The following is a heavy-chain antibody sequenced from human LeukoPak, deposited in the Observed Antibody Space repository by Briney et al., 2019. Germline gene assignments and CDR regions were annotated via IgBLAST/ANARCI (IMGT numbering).Heavy chain of an antibody. CDR3: ARVQKPLSYVY. Sequence: PGGSLRLSCAASGFIFRNNYMSWVRQAPGKGLEWVSLIYSDYTTYYADSVQGRFTISRDNSKNTLYLQMRSLRADDTAIYYCARVQKPLSYVYWGQGTLVTVSS. D-gene: IGHD2/OR15-2a*01. V-gene: IGHV3-53*01. CDR1: GFIFRNNY. CDR2: IYSDYTT. J-gene: IGHJ4*02.